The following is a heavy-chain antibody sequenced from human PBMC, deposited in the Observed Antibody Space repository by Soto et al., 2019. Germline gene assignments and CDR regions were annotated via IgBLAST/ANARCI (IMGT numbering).Heavy chain of an antibody. CDR3: ARGRAAYCFDY. D-gene: IGHD6-25*01. CDR1: GFTFSSYP. Sequence: GGSLRLSCAASGFTFSSYPMYWVRQVPGKGLEHVSSTSGDGRIMYYLDSLKGRFTISRDNSKNTLYLQMGSVRTEDMAVYYCARGRAAYCFDYWGQGALVTVSS. CDR2: TSGDGRIM. V-gene: IGHV3-64*02. J-gene: IGHJ4*02.